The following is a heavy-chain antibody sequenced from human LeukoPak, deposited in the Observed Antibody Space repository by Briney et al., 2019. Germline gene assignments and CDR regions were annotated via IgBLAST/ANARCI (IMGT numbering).Heavy chain of an antibody. CDR1: GYSISSGYY. CDR2: IYHSGSP. Sequence: PSETLSLTCTVSGYSISSGYYWGWIRQPPGKGLEWIGSIYHSGSPYYNPSLKSRVTISVDTSKNQFSLKLSSVTAADTAVYYCARDPGIAARPRYWGQGTLVTVSS. J-gene: IGHJ4*02. V-gene: IGHV4-38-2*02. CDR3: ARDPGIAARPRY. D-gene: IGHD6-6*01.